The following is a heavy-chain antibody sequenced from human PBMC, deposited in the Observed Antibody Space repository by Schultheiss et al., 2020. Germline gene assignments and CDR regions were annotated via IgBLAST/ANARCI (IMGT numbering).Heavy chain of an antibody. CDR1: GFTFSNAW. Sequence: GESLKISCAASGFTFSNAWMSWVRQAPGKGLEWVAVISYDGSNKYYADSVKGRFTISRDNANNALDLRMHSLRAEDTAVYFCAKDRGIAAAVFDYWGQGTLVTVSS. V-gene: IGHV3-30*07. CDR3: AKDRGIAAAVFDY. J-gene: IGHJ4*02. CDR2: ISYDGSNK. D-gene: IGHD6-13*01.